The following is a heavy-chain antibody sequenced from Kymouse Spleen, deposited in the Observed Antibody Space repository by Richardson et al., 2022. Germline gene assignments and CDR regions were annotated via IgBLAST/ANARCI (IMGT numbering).Heavy chain of an antibody. Sequence: EVQLVESGGGLVQPGGSLKLSCAASGFTFSGSAMHWVRQASGKGLEWVGRIRSKANSYATAYAASVKGRFTISRDDSKNTAYLQMNSLKTEDTAVYYCTRRGYSGHYYYGMDVWGQGTTVTVSS. J-gene: IGHJ6*02. V-gene: IGHV3-73*02. D-gene: IGHD5-12*01. CDR1: GFTFSGSA. CDR2: IRSKANSYAT. CDR3: TRRGYSGHYYYGMDV.